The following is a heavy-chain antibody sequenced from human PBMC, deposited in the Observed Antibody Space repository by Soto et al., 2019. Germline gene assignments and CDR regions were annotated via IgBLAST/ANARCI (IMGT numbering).Heavy chain of an antibody. V-gene: IGHV3-30*04. CDR2: ISYDGSNK. J-gene: IGHJ2*01. Sequence: GGSLRLSCAASGFTFSSYAMHWVRQAPGKGLEWVAVISYDGSNKYYADSVKGRFTISRNNSKNTLYQQMNSLRAEDTAVYYCARDGEPHHHCTNGVCHYWYFDLWGRGTLVTVSS. CDR1: GFTFSSYA. D-gene: IGHD2-8*01. CDR3: ARDGEPHHHCTNGVCHYWYFDL.